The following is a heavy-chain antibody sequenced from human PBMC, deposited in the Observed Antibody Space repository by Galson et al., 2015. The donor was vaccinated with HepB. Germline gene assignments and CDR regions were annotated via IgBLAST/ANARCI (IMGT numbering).Heavy chain of an antibody. CDR3: ATDVPNTGGTFHI. J-gene: IGHJ3*02. D-gene: IGHD2-8*02. Sequence: SLRLSCAASGFPFNNAWMTWVRQAPGMGLEWVGRIKSKTDGETTDYAAPVKGRFTISRDDSKNTLFVQMNSLQTDDTAVYYCATDVPNTGGTFHIWGQGTMVTVSS. CDR2: IKSKTDGETT. CDR1: GFPFNNAW. V-gene: IGHV3-15*01.